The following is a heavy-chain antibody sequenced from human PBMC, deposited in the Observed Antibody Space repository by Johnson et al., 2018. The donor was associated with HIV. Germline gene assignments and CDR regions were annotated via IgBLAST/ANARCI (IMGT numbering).Heavy chain of an antibody. CDR3: ARDLLIAYCGGDCWDAFDI. D-gene: IGHD2-21*02. V-gene: IGHV3-20*04. Sequence: VQLVESGGGLVQPGRSLRLSCTASGFTFDDYDMSWVRQAPGKGLEWVSGINWNGGTPVSADSLKGRFTISRDNAKNAVYLQMNSLRAEDTAVYYCARDLLIAYCGGDCWDAFDIWG. CDR2: INWNGGTP. CDR1: GFTFDDYD. J-gene: IGHJ3*02.